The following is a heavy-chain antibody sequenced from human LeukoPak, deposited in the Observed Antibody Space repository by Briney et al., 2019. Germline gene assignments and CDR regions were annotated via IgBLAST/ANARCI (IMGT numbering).Heavy chain of an antibody. V-gene: IGHV4-34*01. J-gene: IGHJ4*02. D-gene: IGHD2-21*01. CDR1: GGSFSDYY. CDR3: ARAMKEVRYFDY. Sequence: SETLSLTCGVYGGSFSDYYWSWIRQPPGKGLEWIGEINHSGSTNYNPSLKSRVTISVDTSKDQFSLKLSSVTAADTAVYYCARAMKEVRYFDYWGQGTLVTVSS. CDR2: INHSGST.